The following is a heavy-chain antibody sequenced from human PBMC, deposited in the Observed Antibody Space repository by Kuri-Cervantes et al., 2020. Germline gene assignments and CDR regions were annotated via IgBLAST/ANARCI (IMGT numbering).Heavy chain of an antibody. CDR2: ISYDGSNK. Sequence: LSLTCAASGFTFSSYAMHWVRQAPGKGLEWVAVISYDGSNKYYADSVKGRFTISRDNSKNTLYLQMNSLRAEDTAVYYCAKQARTGTIDYWGQGTLVTVSS. D-gene: IGHD1-1*01. J-gene: IGHJ4*02. CDR1: GFTFSSYA. CDR3: AKQARTGTIDY. V-gene: IGHV3-30*18.